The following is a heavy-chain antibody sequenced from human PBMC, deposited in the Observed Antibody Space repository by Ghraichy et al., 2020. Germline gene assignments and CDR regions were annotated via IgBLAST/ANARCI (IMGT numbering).Heavy chain of an antibody. J-gene: IGHJ4*02. Sequence: GGSLRLSCAASEFTFSSYNMNWVRQAPGRGLEWVSSISSSSSYIHYADSVKGRFTISRDNAKNSLYLQMNSLRAEDTAVYYCARQDYGAGVFDYWGQGTLGTVSS. D-gene: IGHD4-17*01. CDR1: EFTFSSYN. CDR3: ARQDYGAGVFDY. V-gene: IGHV3-21*01. CDR2: ISSSSSYI.